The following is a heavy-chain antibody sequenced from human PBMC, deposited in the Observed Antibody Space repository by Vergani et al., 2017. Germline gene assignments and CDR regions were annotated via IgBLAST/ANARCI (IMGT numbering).Heavy chain of an antibody. Sequence: EVQLVESGGVVVQPGGSLRLSCAASGFTFDDYTMHWVRQAPGKGLEWVSLISWDGGSTYYADSVKGRFTISRDNAKNSLYLQMNSLRAEDTALYYCAKDTPDYSNTPPAGYFDLWGRGTLVTVSS. CDR1: GFTFDDYT. CDR2: ISWDGGST. D-gene: IGHD4-11*01. CDR3: AKDTPDYSNTPPAGYFDL. J-gene: IGHJ2*01. V-gene: IGHV3-43*01.